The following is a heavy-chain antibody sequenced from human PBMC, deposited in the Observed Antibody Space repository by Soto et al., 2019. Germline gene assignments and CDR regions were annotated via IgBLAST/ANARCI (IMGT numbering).Heavy chain of an antibody. D-gene: IGHD2-15*01. CDR3: AKSPLGYCSGGSCYPPHYFDY. CDR2: VGGSGDST. Sequence: DVQLLDSGGGLVQPGGSLRLSCVASGFTFSNYAMSWVRQAPGKGLEWVSGVGGSGDSTYYADSVKGRFTISRDNSKDTLYLQMNSLRAEDTAVYYCAKSPLGYCSGGSCYPPHYFDYWGQGTLVTVSS. CDR1: GFTFSNYA. V-gene: IGHV3-23*01. J-gene: IGHJ4*02.